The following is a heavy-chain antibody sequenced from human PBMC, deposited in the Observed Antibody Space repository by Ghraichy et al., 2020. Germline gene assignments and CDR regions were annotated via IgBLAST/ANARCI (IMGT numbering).Heavy chain of an antibody. CDR3: ARGAPYYDFWSGYFNWFDP. J-gene: IGHJ5*02. CDR2: MNPNSGNT. CDR1: GYTFTSYD. V-gene: IGHV1-8*01. D-gene: IGHD3-3*01. Sequence: ASVKVSCKASGYTFTSYDINWVRQATGQGLEWMGWMNPNSGNTGYAQKFQGRVTMTRNTSISTAYMELSSLRSEDTAVYYCARGAPYYDFWSGYFNWFDPWGQGTLVTVSS.